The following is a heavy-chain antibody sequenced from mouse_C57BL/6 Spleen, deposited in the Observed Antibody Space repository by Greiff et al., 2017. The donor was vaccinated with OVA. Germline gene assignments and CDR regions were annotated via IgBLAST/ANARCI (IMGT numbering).Heavy chain of an antibody. CDR3: ARSETAQATLDY. Sequence: VQLQQSGPELVKPGASVKISCKASGYTFTDYYMNWVKQSHGKSLEWIGDINPNNGGTSYNQKFKGKATLTVDKSSSTAYMELRSLTSEDSAVYYCARSETAQATLDYWGQGTTLTVSS. CDR1: GYTFTDYY. J-gene: IGHJ2*01. V-gene: IGHV1-26*01. CDR2: INPNNGGT. D-gene: IGHD3-2*02.